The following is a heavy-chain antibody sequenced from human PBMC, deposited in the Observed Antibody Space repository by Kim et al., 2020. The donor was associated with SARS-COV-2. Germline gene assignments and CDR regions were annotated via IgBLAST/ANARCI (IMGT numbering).Heavy chain of an antibody. V-gene: IGHV3-33*01. Sequence: GGSLRLSCAASGFPFSRSGIHWVRQAPGKGLEWVAIIWYDGSEKYYADSVKGRFTVSRDNSKNTAYLQMNSLRVEDTAFYFCARDRGTTSTAGYYFDCWGQGTLVTVSS. J-gene: IGHJ4*02. CDR3: ARDRGTTSTAGYYFDC. CDR1: GFPFSRSG. CDR2: IWYDGSEK. D-gene: IGHD1-1*01.